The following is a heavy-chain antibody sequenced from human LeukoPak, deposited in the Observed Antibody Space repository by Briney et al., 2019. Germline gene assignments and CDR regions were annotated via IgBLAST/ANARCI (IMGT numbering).Heavy chain of an antibody. Sequence: GGSLRLSCAASGFTFSSYWMSWVRQAPGKGLEWVANIKQDGSEKYYVDSVKGRFTISRDNAKNSLYLQMNSLRVEDTAVYYCARVGDDYGDRPMVDWGQGTLVTVYS. CDR1: GFTFSSYW. V-gene: IGHV3-7*01. CDR2: IKQDGSEK. CDR3: ARVGDDYGDRPMVD. D-gene: IGHD4-17*01. J-gene: IGHJ4*02.